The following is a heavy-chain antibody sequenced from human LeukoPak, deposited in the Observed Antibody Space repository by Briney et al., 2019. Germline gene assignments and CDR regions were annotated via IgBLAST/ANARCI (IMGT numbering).Heavy chain of an antibody. CDR2: MNPNSGNT. CDR1: GYTFTSYD. D-gene: IGHD3-10*01. J-gene: IGHJ4*02. CDR3: ARNLWYGSGDPFDY. Sequence: ASVKVSCKASGYTFTSYDINWVRQATGQGLEWRGWMNPNSGNTGYAQKFQGRVTMTRNTSISTAYMELSSLRSEDTAVYYCARNLWYGSGDPFDYWGQGTLVTVSS. V-gene: IGHV1-8*01.